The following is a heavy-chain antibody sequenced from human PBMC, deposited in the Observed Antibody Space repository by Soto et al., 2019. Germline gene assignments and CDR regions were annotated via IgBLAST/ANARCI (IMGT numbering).Heavy chain of an antibody. CDR2: ISGSGGST. Sequence: GGSLRLSCAASGFTFSSYSMSWVRQAPGKGLEWVSAISGSGGSTYYADSVKGRFTISRDNSKNTLYLQMNSLRAEDTAVYYCAGEGTGELHSTYWGQGTLVTVSS. CDR3: AGEGTGELHSTY. CDR1: GFTFSSYS. V-gene: IGHV3-23*01. D-gene: IGHD1-26*01. J-gene: IGHJ4*02.